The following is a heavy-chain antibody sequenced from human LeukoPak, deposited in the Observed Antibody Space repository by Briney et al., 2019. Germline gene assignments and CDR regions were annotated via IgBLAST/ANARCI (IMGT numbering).Heavy chain of an antibody. V-gene: IGHV3-48*01. CDR1: RFTFNVYS. CDR3: AKSPSTRNPYFDY. CDR2: ISSSLDSNI. J-gene: IGHJ4*02. Sequence: GGSLRLSCAASRFTFNVYSMNWVRQAPGKGLEWVSFISSSLDSNIYYADSVKGLFTISRDNAKNSLYLQMNSLRAEDTAVYYCAKSPSTRNPYFDYWGQGTLVTVSS.